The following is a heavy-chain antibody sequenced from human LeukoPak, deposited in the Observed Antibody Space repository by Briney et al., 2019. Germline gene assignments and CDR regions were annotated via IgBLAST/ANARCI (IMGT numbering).Heavy chain of an antibody. D-gene: IGHD6-13*01. J-gene: IGHJ4*02. CDR2: ISWNSGTI. CDR3: AKIAAAGTEDY. V-gene: IGHV3-9*01. CDR1: GFTFDDYA. Sequence: PGGSLRLSCAASGFTFDDYAMHWVRQVPGKGLEWVSGISWNSGTIGYADSXKGRFTISRDNAKDSLYLQMNSLRAEDTAFYYCAKIAAAGTEDYWGQGTLVTVSS.